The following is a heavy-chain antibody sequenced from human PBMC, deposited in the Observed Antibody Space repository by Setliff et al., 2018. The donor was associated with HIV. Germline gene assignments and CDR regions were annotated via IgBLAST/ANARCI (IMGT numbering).Heavy chain of an antibody. CDR1: GYTITTYG. Sequence: GGSVKVSCKASGYTITTYGIIWVRQAPGQGLEWMGWISAYNGNTNYAQKLQGRVTMTTDTSTTTAYMELRSLRSDDTAVYYCARGGTRGDYYYYMDVWGKGTTVTVSS. CDR3: ARGGTRGDYYYYMDV. D-gene: IGHD3-10*01. J-gene: IGHJ6*03. V-gene: IGHV1-18*01. CDR2: ISAYNGNT.